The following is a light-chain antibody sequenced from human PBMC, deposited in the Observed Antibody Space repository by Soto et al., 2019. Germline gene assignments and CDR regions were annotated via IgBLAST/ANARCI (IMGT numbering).Light chain of an antibody. CDR2: GAS. J-gene: IGKJ4*01. Sequence: EIVLTQSPDTLSLSPGERGTLSCGASQSVSSSFLAWYQQRPGQAPRLLIYGASSRATGIPARFSGSGSGTEFNLTISSLQSEDFGVYYCQQYNNWPRATFGGGTKVDIK. CDR1: QSVSSSF. CDR3: QQYNNWPRAT. V-gene: IGKV3D-15*01.